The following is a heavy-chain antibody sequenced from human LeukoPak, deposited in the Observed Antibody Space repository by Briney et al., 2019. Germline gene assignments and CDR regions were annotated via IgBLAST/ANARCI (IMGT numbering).Heavy chain of an antibody. D-gene: IGHD5-24*01. CDR2: IYTSGST. V-gene: IGHV4-61*02. CDR3: ARHDGGRDGYNLAY. Sequence: SETLSLTCTVSGGSISSGSYYWSWIRQPAGKGLEWIGRIYTSGSTNYNPSLKSRVTISVDTSKNQFSLKLSSVTAADTAVYYCARHDGGRDGYNLAYWGQGTLVTVSS. J-gene: IGHJ4*02. CDR1: GGSISSGSYY.